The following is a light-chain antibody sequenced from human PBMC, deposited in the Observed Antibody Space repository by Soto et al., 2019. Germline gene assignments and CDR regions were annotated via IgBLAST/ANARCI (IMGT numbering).Light chain of an antibody. CDR3: QQRRNWPPLT. Sequence: ETVLTQSPATLSLSPGETATLSCRASESVDIYLAWYQQKPGQAPRLLIYHASNRATGIPAKFSGSGSGTDFTLTISSLEPEDSAVYYWQQRRNWPPLTFGGGTRVEI. CDR2: HAS. J-gene: IGKJ4*01. CDR1: ESVDIY. V-gene: IGKV3-11*01.